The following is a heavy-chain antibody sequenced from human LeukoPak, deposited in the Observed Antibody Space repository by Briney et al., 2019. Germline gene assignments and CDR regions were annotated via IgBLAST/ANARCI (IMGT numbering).Heavy chain of an antibody. V-gene: IGHV3-30*18. CDR2: ISYDGSNK. Sequence: PGRSLRLSCAASGFTFSSYGMHWVRQAPGKGLEWVAVISYDGSNKYYADSVKGRFTISRENSNTTLYLQMNSLRADDTAVYYCAKVDIFTGAPSVYCYYGMDVWGKGTTVTVSS. CDR3: AKVDIFTGAPSVYCYYGMDV. CDR1: GFTFSSYG. J-gene: IGHJ6*04. D-gene: IGHD3-9*01.